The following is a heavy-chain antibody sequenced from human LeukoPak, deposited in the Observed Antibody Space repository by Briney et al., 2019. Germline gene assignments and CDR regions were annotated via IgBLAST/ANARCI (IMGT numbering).Heavy chain of an antibody. CDR2: NNPNSGDT. CDR1: RYTFTGYY. D-gene: IGHD2-2*01. Sequence: SVMVSCKASRYTFTGYYIHWVRQAPGQGLEWMGWNNPNSGDTKYAQKFQGRVTMTRDTSISTAYMELNSLRSDDTAVYYCARYCSTATCSEGDVYWGQGTLVTVSS. CDR3: ARYCSTATCSEGDVY. V-gene: IGHV1-2*02. J-gene: IGHJ4*02.